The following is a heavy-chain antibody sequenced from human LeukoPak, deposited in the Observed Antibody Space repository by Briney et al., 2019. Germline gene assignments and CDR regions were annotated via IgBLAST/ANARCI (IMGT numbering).Heavy chain of an antibody. CDR3: ARDPYSGYDFYYFDY. CDR1: RFTYLSYE. J-gene: IGHJ4*02. V-gene: IGHV3-48*03. CDR2: ISSSGSTI. D-gene: IGHD5-12*01. Sequence: GGSLRLSCAASRFTYLSYEMNWVRQATGRGGEGVSYISSSGSTICYADAVKVRFTISRDNAKTSLYLQLNSLRAEDTAVYYYARDPYSGYDFYYFDYWGQGTLVTVSS.